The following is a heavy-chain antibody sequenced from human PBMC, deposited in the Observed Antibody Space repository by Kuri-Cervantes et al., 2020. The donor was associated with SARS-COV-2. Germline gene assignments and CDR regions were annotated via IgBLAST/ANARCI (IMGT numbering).Heavy chain of an antibody. CDR2: IIPILGTA. V-gene: IGHV1-69*04. CDR1: GGTFSSYA. CDR3: ARAFWGGDKWLAPKEHAFDI. D-gene: IGHD6-19*01. Sequence: SVKVSCKASGGTFSSYAISWVRQAPGQGLEWMGRIIPILGTANYAQKFQGRVTITADKSTSTAYMELSSLRSEDTAVYYCARAFWGGDKWLAPKEHAFDIWGQGTMVTVSS. J-gene: IGHJ3*02.